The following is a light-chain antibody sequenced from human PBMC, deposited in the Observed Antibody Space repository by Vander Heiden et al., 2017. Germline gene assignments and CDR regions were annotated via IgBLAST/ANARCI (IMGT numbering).Light chain of an antibody. CDR2: QDN. CDR3: QAWDISTYV. Sequence: SYALTQPPSVSVSPGQTASITCSGDKLGDKFACWYQQKPGQSPVLVIYQDNKRPSGIPERFSGSNSGNTATLTISGTQALDEADYYCQAWDISTYVFGAGTKVTVL. CDR1: KLGDKF. V-gene: IGLV3-1*01. J-gene: IGLJ1*01.